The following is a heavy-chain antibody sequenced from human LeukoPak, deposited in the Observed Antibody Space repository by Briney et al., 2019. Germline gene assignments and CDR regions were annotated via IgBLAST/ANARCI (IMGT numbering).Heavy chain of an antibody. J-gene: IGHJ4*02. CDR1: GFTFGDYA. D-gene: IGHD6-19*01. CDR3: TRDLKAGNRGY. Sequence: GGSLRLSCTASGFTFGDYAVSWFRQAPGKGLEWVGVIGGTIYGGTTQYAASVKGRFTISRDDSKSIAYLQMNSLKTEDTAVYYCTRDLKAGNRGYWGQGTLVTVSS. V-gene: IGHV3-49*03. CDR2: IGGTIYGGTT.